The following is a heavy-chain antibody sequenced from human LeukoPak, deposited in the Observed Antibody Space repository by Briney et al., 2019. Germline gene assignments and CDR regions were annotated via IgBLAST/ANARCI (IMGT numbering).Heavy chain of an antibody. CDR1: GYTFTGYY. CDR3: AREGEGYYYDSSGYYLFY. J-gene: IGHJ4*02. Sequence: ASVKVSCKASGYTFTGYYMHWVRQAPGQGLEWMGWINPNSGGTNYAQKFQGRVTMTRDTSISTAYMELSRLRSDDMAVYYCAREGEGYYYDSSGYYLFYWGQGTLVTVSS. D-gene: IGHD3-22*01. CDR2: INPNSGGT. V-gene: IGHV1-2*02.